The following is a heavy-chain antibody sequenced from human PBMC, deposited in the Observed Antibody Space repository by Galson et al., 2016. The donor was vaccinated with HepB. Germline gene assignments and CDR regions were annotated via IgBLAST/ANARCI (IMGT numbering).Heavy chain of an antibody. CDR3: VRRVGDWSYFGNYFFDF. J-gene: IGHJ4*02. CDR1: GASIIGQLW. V-gene: IGHV4-4*02. D-gene: IGHD1-26*01. CDR2: IYHSGTT. Sequence: SETLSLTCAVSGASIIGQLWWSWVRQTPGKGLEWIGDIYHSGTTAYNPSLASRLIMLVDTAKNQFSLRLTSVTSADTAVYHCVRRVGDWSYFGNYFFDFWGQGTLVTVSS.